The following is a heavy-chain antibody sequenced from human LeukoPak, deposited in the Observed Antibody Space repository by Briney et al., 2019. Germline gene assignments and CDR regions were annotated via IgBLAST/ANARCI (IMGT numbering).Heavy chain of an antibody. CDR1: GFTFSSYS. CDR2: VSSSSSYI. CDR3: ARGNIEDIVVEGYGMDV. Sequence: GGSLRLSCAASGFTFSSYSMNWVRQAPGKGLEWVSSVSSSSSYIYYADSVKGRFTISRDNAMNSLYLQMNSLRAEDTAVYYCARGNIEDIVVEGYGMDVWGQGTTVTVSS. J-gene: IGHJ6*02. V-gene: IGHV3-21*01. D-gene: IGHD2-15*01.